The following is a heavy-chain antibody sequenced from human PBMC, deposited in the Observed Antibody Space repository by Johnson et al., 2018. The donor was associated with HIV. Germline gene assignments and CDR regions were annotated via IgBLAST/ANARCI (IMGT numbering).Heavy chain of an antibody. J-gene: IGHJ3*02. CDR3: ACADIGGNPDAFDI. CDR1: GFTISSNY. CDR2: ISGSGDST. Sequence: VQLVESGGALIQPGGSLRLSCAASGFTISSNYMSWVRQAPGKGLEWVSVISGSGDSTYYADSVKGRFTISRDNAKNSLYLQMNSLRAEDTAVYYCACADIGGNPDAFDIWGQGTMVTVSS. V-gene: IGHV3-66*03. D-gene: IGHD4-23*01.